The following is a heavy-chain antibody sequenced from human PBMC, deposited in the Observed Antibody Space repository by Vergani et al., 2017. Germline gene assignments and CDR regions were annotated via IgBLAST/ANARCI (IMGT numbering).Heavy chain of an antibody. D-gene: IGHD3-9*01. CDR2: IYYSGST. CDR3: ARRLGGNYDILTGDLFDY. CDR1: GGSISSSSYY. Sequence: QVQLEESGPGLVKPSETLSLTCTVSGGSISSSSYYWGWIRQPPGKGLEWIGSIYYSGSTYYNPSLKSRVTISVDTSKNQFSLKLSSVTAADTAVYYCARRLGGNYDILTGDLFDYWGQGTLVTVSS. J-gene: IGHJ4*02. V-gene: IGHV4-39*01.